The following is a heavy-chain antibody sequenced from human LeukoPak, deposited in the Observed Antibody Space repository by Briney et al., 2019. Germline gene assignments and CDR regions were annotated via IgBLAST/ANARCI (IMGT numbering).Heavy chain of an antibody. Sequence: GGSLRLSCAASGFTFTSYAMSWVRQAPGKGLEWVSAFSGSGGSTYYADSVKGRFTISRDNSKNTLYLQMNSLRVEDTAVYYCAKSAPRYCSGGSCYERVYYFDYWGQGTLVTVSS. V-gene: IGHV3-23*01. CDR1: GFTFTSYA. CDR3: AKSAPRYCSGGSCYERVYYFDY. CDR2: FSGSGGST. D-gene: IGHD2-15*01. J-gene: IGHJ4*02.